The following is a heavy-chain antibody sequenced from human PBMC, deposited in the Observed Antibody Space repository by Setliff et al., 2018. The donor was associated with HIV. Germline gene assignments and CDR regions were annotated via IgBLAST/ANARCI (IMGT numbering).Heavy chain of an antibody. Sequence: ASVKVSCKASGYTFTDYFMHWMRQAPGQGLEWMGRINPKTGVADYLKRFRGRVTMTRDTSINTAYLEFTRLRSDDTAVYYCARVSRSGWFFDWWGQGSLVTVSS. CDR2: INPKTGVA. J-gene: IGHJ4*02. V-gene: IGHV1-2*06. D-gene: IGHD6-19*01. CDR1: GYTFTDYF. CDR3: ARVSRSGWFFDW.